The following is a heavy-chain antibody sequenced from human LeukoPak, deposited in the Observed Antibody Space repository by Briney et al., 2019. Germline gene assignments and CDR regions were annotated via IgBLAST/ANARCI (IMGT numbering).Heavy chain of an antibody. CDR2: INHSGST. J-gene: IGHJ6*02. CDR3: ARFRGYGGNSWYYYYGMDV. Sequence: PSETLSLTCAVYGGSFSGYYWSWIRQPPGKGLEWIGEINHSGSTNYNPSLKSRVTISVDTSKNQFSLKLSSVTAADTAVYYCARFRGYGGNSWYYYYGMDVWGQGTTVTVSS. D-gene: IGHD4-23*01. V-gene: IGHV4-34*01. CDR1: GGSFSGYY.